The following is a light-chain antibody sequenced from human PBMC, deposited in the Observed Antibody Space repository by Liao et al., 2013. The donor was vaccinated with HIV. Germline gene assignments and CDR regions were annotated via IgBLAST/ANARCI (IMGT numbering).Light chain of an antibody. CDR2: YDT. CDR3: QVWDSSSDHPNVV. Sequence: SYELTQPPSVSVAPGKTARITCGGNNIGSKSVNWYQQKPGQAPVLVICYDTDRPLGIPERFSGSNSGNTATLTISRVEAGDEADYYCQVWDSSSDHPNVVFGGGTKLTVL. J-gene: IGLJ2*01. V-gene: IGLV3-21*01. CDR1: NIGSKS.